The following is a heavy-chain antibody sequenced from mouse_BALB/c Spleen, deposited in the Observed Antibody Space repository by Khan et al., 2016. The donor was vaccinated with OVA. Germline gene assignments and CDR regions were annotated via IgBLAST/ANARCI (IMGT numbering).Heavy chain of an antibody. J-gene: IGHJ2*01. D-gene: IGHD1-1*01. Sequence: EVQLLASGPGLVKPSQSLSLTCTVTGYSITSGYAWNWIRQFPGNKLEWMGYISYSGGTSYNPSLKSRISITRDTSKNQFFLQLNSVTTEDTATYYCARGNYYGYYFDYWGQGTPLTVSS. CDR3: ARGNYYGYYFDY. V-gene: IGHV3-2*02. CDR1: GYSITSGYA. CDR2: ISYSGGT.